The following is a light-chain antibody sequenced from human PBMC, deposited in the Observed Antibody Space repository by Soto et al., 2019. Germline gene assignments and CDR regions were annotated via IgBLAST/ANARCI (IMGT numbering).Light chain of an antibody. CDR2: KAS. CDR1: QSISSW. V-gene: IGKV1-5*03. J-gene: IGKJ1*01. CDR3: QQYHTWWT. Sequence: EIQMTQSHSTLSASVGDRVTITCLARQSISSWVAWYQPKPGKDPKILIYKASSLESGVPARFSGSGSGTEFTLTISSLQPADFATYYRQQYHTWWTFGQGTKVEI.